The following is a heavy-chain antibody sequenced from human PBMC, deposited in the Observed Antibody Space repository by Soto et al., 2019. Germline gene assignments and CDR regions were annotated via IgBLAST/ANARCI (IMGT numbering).Heavy chain of an antibody. Sequence: GRSLRLSCAASGFMFPKYTMNWVRQAPGKGLEWVSSISSTSTDIDDADSVKGRFTISRDNAKNLLFLQMDSLRVEDTAVYYCARARSEYYAMDVWGQGTTVPVSS. V-gene: IGHV3-21*06. CDR1: GFMFPKYT. CDR3: ARARSEYYAMDV. J-gene: IGHJ6*02. CDR2: ISSTSTDI.